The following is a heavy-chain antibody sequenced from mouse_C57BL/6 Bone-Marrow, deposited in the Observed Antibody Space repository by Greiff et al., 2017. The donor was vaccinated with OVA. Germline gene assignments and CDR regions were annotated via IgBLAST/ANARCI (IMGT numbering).Heavy chain of an antibody. CDR2: IDPSDSYP. CDR3: ARNGYDGGGFAY. CDR1: GYTFTSYW. V-gene: IGHV1-50*01. J-gene: IGHJ3*01. D-gene: IGHD2-2*01. Sequence: QVQLQQPGAELVKPGASVKLSCKASGYTFTSYWMQWVKQRPGQGLEWIGEIDPSDSYPNYNQKFKGKATLTVDTSSNTAYMQLSSLTAEDSAVYYCARNGYDGGGFAYWGQGTLVTVSA.